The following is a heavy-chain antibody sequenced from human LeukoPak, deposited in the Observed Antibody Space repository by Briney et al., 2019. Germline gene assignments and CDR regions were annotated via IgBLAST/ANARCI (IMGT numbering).Heavy chain of an antibody. D-gene: IGHD1-1*01. CDR3: ARDPASDNTFFDY. CDR2: ISSSGSTI. Sequence: GGSLRLSCAASGFTFSDYYMSWIRQAPGKGLEWVSYISSSGSTIYYADSVKGRFTISRDNAKNSLYLQMNSLRAEDTAVYYCARDPASDNTFFDYWGQGTLVTVSS. V-gene: IGHV3-11*04. J-gene: IGHJ4*02. CDR1: GFTFSDYY.